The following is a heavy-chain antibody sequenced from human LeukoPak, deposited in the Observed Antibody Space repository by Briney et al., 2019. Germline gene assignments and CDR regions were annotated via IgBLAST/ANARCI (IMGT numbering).Heavy chain of an antibody. Sequence: QPGGSLRLSCAASGFTFSGFWMHWVRQAPGKGLVWVSRINTDGNDATYADSVKGRFTISRDNAKRTLYLQMKSLRAEDTGVFYCARGGKLEPTALASWGQGTLVTVSS. V-gene: IGHV3-74*01. CDR2: INTDGNDA. CDR1: GFTFSGFW. D-gene: IGHD2-2*01. J-gene: IGHJ4*02. CDR3: ARGGKLEPTALAS.